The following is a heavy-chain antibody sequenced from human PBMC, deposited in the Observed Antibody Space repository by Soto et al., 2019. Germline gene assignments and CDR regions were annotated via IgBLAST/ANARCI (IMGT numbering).Heavy chain of an antibody. CDR2: INHSGST. CDR3: ARVTGRYYYGMDV. J-gene: IGHJ6*02. CDR1: GGSFSGYY. Sequence: SETLSLTCAVYGGSFSGYYWSWIRQPPGKGLEWIGEINHSGSTNYNPSLKSRVTISVDTSKNQFSLKLSSVTAADTAVYYCARVTGRYYYGMDVWGQGTTVTSP. V-gene: IGHV4-34*01.